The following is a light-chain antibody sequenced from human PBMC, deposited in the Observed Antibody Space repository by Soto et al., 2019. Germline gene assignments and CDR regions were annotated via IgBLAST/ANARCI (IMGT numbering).Light chain of an antibody. CDR2: EVT. CDR1: SSDVGGYNY. CDR3: SSHAGIINVV. Sequence: QSALTQPPSASGSPGQSVTISCTGNSSDVGGYNYVSWYQQHPGKAPKLIIYEVTKRPSGVPDRFSGSKSGNTASLTVSGLLAEDEADYYCSSHAGIINVVFGGGTKLTVL. J-gene: IGLJ3*02. V-gene: IGLV2-8*01.